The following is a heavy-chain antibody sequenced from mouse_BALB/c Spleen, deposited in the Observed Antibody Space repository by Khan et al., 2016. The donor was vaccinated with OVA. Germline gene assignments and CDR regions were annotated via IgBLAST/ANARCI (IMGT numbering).Heavy chain of an antibody. V-gene: IGHV5-6-3*01. Sequence: EVELVESGGGLMQPGGSLKLSCAASGFTFSSFGMSWVRQTPDKRLELVATINSNGGSTYYPDSVKGRFTISRDNAKNTLYLQMISLKSEDTAIYYSSRDPYYYGSKYAMDYWGQGTSVTVSS. D-gene: IGHD1-1*01. CDR2: INSNGGST. CDR3: SRDPYYYGSKYAMDY. CDR1: GFTFSSFG. J-gene: IGHJ4*01.